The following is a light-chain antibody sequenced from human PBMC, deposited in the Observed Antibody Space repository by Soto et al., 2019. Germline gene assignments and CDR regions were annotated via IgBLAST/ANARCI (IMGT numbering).Light chain of an antibody. Sequence: QSALTQPASVSGSAGQSITISCTGTSSDVGGYNYVSWYQQHPGKAPKLMIYDVSNRPSGVSNRFSGSKSGNTASLTISGLQAEDEADYYCSSYTSSSTFYVFGTGTKLNVL. J-gene: IGLJ1*01. CDR3: SSYTSSSTFYV. V-gene: IGLV2-14*01. CDR2: DVS. CDR1: SSDVGGYNY.